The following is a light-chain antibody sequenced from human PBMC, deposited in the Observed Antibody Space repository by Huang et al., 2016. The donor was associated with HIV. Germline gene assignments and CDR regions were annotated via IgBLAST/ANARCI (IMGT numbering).Light chain of an antibody. V-gene: IGKV1-39*01. Sequence: DIQITQSPSSLSASVGDRVTITCRASQNINKYLNWYQQQPGKAPKLLISGESTLQSGVPSSFSGSGSGTDCTLTISSLQPEDSAVYFCQQSVKTPRTFGQGTKLEI. CDR3: QQSVKTPRT. J-gene: IGKJ2*01. CDR2: GES. CDR1: QNINKY.